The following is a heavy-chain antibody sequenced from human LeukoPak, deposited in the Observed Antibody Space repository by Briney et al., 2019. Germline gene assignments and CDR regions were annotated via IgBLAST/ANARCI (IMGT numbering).Heavy chain of an antibody. V-gene: IGHV1-2*02. CDR2: INPTSASA. CDR3: ARQLGNYYRAFDF. Sequence: ASVKVSCKPSGYTFTNYYIHWVRQAPGQGPEWVGWINPTSASAAFAPKFQGRVSMTWDASTTTAFMDLTSLRSNDTAIYYCARQLGNYYRAFDFWGQRTLLTASS. J-gene: IGHJ4*02. D-gene: IGHD6-6*01. CDR1: GYTFTNYY.